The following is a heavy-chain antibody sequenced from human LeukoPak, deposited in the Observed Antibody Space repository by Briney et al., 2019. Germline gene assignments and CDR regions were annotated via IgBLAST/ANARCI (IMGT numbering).Heavy chain of an antibody. V-gene: IGHV1-8*01. J-gene: IGHJ4*02. D-gene: IGHD4-17*01. CDR3: AKDSDYGRLMDS. CDR2: MNPNSGNT. Sequence: GASVKVSCKASGYTFTSYDINWVRQATGQGLEWMGWMNPNSGNTGFAQKLQGRVTMTTDTSTSTAYMELRSLRSDDTAVYYCAKDSDYGRLMDSWGQGTLVTVSS. CDR1: GYTFTSYD.